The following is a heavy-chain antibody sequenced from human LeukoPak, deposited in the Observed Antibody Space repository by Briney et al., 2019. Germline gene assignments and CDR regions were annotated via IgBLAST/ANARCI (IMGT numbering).Heavy chain of an antibody. CDR1: GFTFSSYG. V-gene: IGHV3-33*01. J-gene: IGHJ4*02. Sequence: PGGSLRLSCAASGFTFSSYGMHWVRQAPGKGLERVAVIWYDGSNKYYADSVKGRFTISRDNSKNTLYLQMNSLRAEDTAVYYCARIAVAGPSDYWGQGTLVTVSS. D-gene: IGHD6-19*01. CDR2: IWYDGSNK. CDR3: ARIAVAGPSDY.